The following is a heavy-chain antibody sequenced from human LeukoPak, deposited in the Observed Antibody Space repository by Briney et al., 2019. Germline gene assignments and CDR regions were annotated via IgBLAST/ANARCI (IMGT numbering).Heavy chain of an antibody. D-gene: IGHD6-19*01. CDR1: GGSFSGYY. V-gene: IGHV4-34*01. Sequence: KPSETLSLTCAVCGGSFSGYYWSWIRQPPGKGLEWIGEINHSGSTNYNPSLKSRVTISVDTSKNQFSLKLSSVTAADTAVYYCARAGYSSGWYNWFDPWGQGTLVTVSS. CDR2: INHSGST. J-gene: IGHJ5*02. CDR3: ARAGYSSGWYNWFDP.